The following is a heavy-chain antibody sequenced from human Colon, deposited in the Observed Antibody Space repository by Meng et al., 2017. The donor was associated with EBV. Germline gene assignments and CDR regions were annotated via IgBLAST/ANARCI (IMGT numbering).Heavy chain of an antibody. D-gene: IGHD3-16*01. Sequence: RVHLQESAPGLRKTPATLSGPCSVSWDHIPIKGYYGSGNRQSPGKGLEWIGSICYSGNTYFNPSLKIRVTISVDTPKNQFSLKLSSVTAADTAIYCCARERGGVTRDFDSWGQGALVTVSS. CDR1: WDHIPIKGYY. J-gene: IGHJ4*02. CDR2: ICYSGNT. CDR3: ARERGGVTRDFDS. V-gene: IGHV4-39*06.